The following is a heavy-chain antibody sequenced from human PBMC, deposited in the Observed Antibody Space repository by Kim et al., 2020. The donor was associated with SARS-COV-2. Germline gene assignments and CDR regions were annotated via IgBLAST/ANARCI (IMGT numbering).Heavy chain of an antibody. CDR3: ASLPGDTAMVKEAGDYYYGMDV. Sequence: SETLSLTCTVSGGSISSYYWSWIRQPPGKGLEWIGYIYYSGSTNYNPSLKSRVTISVDTSKNQFSLKLSSVTAADTAVYYCASLPGDTAMVKEAGDYYYGMDVWGQGTTVTVSS. D-gene: IGHD5-18*01. J-gene: IGHJ6*02. CDR2: IYYSGST. V-gene: IGHV4-59*01. CDR1: GGSISSYY.